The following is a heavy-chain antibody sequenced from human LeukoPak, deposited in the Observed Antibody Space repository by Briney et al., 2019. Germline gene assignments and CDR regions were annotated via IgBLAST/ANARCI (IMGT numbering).Heavy chain of an antibody. CDR1: GLIFSSYA. Sequence: PGRSLRLSCAASGLIFSSYAMHWVRQAPGKGLAWVAVISYDGSNEYYADSVKGRFTISRDNSKNTLYLQMNSLRAEDTAVYYCARDLDYRGFIQLWLGAFDIWGQGTMVTVAS. D-gene: IGHD5-18*01. CDR3: ARDLDYRGFIQLWLGAFDI. J-gene: IGHJ3*02. V-gene: IGHV3-30*04. CDR2: ISYDGSNE.